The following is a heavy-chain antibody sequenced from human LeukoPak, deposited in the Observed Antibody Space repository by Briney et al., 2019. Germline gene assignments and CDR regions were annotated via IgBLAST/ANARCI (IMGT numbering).Heavy chain of an antibody. D-gene: IGHD2-15*01. Sequence: PGGSLRLSCAASGFIFDNFGLVWVRQAPGKGLEWVAVISYDGSNKYYADSVKGRFTISRDNSKNTLYLQMNSLRAEDTAVYYCAKVTGGYCSGGSCYFDYWGQGTLVTVSS. CDR3: AKVTGGYCSGGSCYFDY. V-gene: IGHV3-30*18. J-gene: IGHJ4*02. CDR2: ISYDGSNK. CDR1: GFIFDNFG.